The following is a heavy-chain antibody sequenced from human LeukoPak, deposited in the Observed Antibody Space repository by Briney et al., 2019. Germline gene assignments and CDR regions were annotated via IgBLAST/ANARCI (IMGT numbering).Heavy chain of an antibody. D-gene: IGHD2-15*01. V-gene: IGHV4-34*01. CDR1: GGSFSGYY. J-gene: IGHJ5*02. CDR2: INHSGST. CDR3: ARGWVAATWMP. Sequence: SETLSLTCAVYGGSFSGYYWSWIRQPPGKGLEWIGEINHSGSTNYNPSLKGRVTISVDTSKSQFSLKLSSVTAADTAVYYCARGWVAATWMPWGQGTLVTVSS.